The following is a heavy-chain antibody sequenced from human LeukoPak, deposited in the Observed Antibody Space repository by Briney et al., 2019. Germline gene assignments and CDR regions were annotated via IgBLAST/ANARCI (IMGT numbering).Heavy chain of an antibody. V-gene: IGHV3-23*01. J-gene: IGHJ4*02. Sequence: LTGGSLRLSCAASGFTFSTYALSWVRQAPGKGLEWVSAISGSGGSPYYADSVKGRFTISRDNSKNTLYLQMNSLRAEDTAVYYCAKEGRQWLDLCYFDYWGQGTLVTVSS. D-gene: IGHD6-19*01. CDR2: ISGSGGSP. CDR3: AKEGRQWLDLCYFDY. CDR1: GFTFSTYA.